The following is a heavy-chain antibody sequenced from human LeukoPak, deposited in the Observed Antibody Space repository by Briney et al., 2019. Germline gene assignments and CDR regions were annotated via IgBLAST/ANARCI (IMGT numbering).Heavy chain of an antibody. J-gene: IGHJ6*02. D-gene: IGHD2-2*01. Sequence: SETLSLTCAVYGGSFSDYYWSWIRQPPGKGLEWIGEINHSGSTNYNPSLKSRVTISVDTSKNQFSLKLSSVTAADTAVYYCARGLLTEDIVVVPAALSYYYYYGMDVWGQGTTVTVSS. CDR1: GGSFSDYY. V-gene: IGHV4-34*01. CDR2: INHSGST. CDR3: ARGLLTEDIVVVPAALSYYYYYGMDV.